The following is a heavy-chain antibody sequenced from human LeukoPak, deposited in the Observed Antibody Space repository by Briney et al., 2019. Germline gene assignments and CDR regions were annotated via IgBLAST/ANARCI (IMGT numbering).Heavy chain of an antibody. Sequence: GGSLRLSCAASGFTFSSYAMHWVRQAPGKGLEYVSAISSNGGSTYYANSVKGRFTISRDNSKNTLYLQMGSLRAEDTAVYYCARAPDLGELPHDAFDIWGQGTMVTVSS. J-gene: IGHJ3*02. CDR3: ARAPDLGELPHDAFDI. CDR2: ISSNGGST. CDR1: GFTFSSYA. D-gene: IGHD2-15*01. V-gene: IGHV3-64*01.